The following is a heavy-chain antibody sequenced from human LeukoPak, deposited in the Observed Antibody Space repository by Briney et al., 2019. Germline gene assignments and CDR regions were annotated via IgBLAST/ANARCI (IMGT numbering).Heavy chain of an antibody. CDR2: ISSSSDTI. CDR3: AREDWGLYAFDI. Sequence: GGSLRLSCAASRFTFSSYSMNWVRQAPGKGLEWVSYISSSSDTIYYADSVKGRFTVSRDNVNNLLYLQMNSLRAEDTAVYYCAREDWGLYAFDIWGQGTMVTVSS. V-gene: IGHV3-48*01. CDR1: RFTFSSYS. D-gene: IGHD7-27*01. J-gene: IGHJ3*02.